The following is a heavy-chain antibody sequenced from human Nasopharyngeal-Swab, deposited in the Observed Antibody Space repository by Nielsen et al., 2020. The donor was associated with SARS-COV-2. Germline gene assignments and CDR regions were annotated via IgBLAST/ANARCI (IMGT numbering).Heavy chain of an antibody. CDR2: IYYSGNT. Sequence: WIRQPPGKGLEWIGTIYYSGNTYYNPSLRSRVTISVDTSKEQFSLKLSSVTAADTAVYYCARGNRGYSGEINRFDPWGQGTLVTVSS. D-gene: IGHD5-12*01. J-gene: IGHJ5*02. V-gene: IGHV4-39*01. CDR3: ARGNRGYSGEINRFDP.